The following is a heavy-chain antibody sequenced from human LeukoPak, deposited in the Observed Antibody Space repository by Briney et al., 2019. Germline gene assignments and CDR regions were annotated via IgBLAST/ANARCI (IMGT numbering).Heavy chain of an antibody. CDR3: ARADYGDSRYYYYYYMDV. Sequence: GESLRLSCAASGFTFSSYSMNWVRQAPGKGLEWVSYISSSSSTIYYADSVKGRFTISRDNAKNSLYLQMNSLRAEDTAVYYCARADYGDSRYYYYYYMDVWGKGTTVTVSS. CDR2: ISSSSSTI. V-gene: IGHV3-48*01. CDR1: GFTFSSYS. D-gene: IGHD4-17*01. J-gene: IGHJ6*03.